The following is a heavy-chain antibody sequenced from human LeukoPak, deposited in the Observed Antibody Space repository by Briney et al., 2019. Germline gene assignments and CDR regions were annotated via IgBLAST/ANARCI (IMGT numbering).Heavy chain of an antibody. CDR2: ISSSSSTI. J-gene: IGHJ6*02. Sequence: GGSLRLSCAASGFTFSSYSMNWVRQAPGKGLEWVSYISSSSSTIYYADSVKGRFTISRDNAKNSLYLQMNSLRAEDTAVYFCARRPYSDTSGRLSDVWGQGTTVTVSS. CDR3: ARRPYSDTSGRLSDV. D-gene: IGHD3-22*01. V-gene: IGHV3-48*01. CDR1: GFTFSSYS.